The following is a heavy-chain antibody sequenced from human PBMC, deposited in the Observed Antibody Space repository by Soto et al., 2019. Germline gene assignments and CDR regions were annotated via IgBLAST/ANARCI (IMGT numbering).Heavy chain of an antibody. CDR3: TTEPRSTVTTPRYYYYYYMDV. V-gene: IGHV3-15*01. Sequence: GGSLRLSCAASGFTFSNAWMSWVRQAPGKGLEWVGRIKSKTDGGTTDYAAPVKGRFTISRDDSKNTLYLQMNSLKTEDTAVYYCTTEPRSTVTTPRYYYYYYMDVWGKGTTVTVSS. D-gene: IGHD4-4*01. J-gene: IGHJ6*03. CDR1: GFTFSNAW. CDR2: IKSKTDGGTT.